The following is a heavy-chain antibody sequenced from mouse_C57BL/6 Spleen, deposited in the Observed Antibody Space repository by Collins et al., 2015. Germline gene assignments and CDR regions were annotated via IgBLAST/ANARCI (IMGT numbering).Heavy chain of an antibody. CDR1: GFNIKDYY. J-gene: IGHJ3*01. CDR3: NAGQPVGGTWFAY. D-gene: IGHD3-1*01. V-gene: IGHV14-4*02. Sequence: EVQLQQSGAELVRSGASVKLSCTASGFNIKDYYMHWVKQRPEQGLEWIGWIDPENGDTEYAPKFQGKATMTADTSSNTAYLQLSSLTSEDTAVYYCNAGQPVGGTWFAYWGQGTLVTVSA. CDR2: IDPENGDT.